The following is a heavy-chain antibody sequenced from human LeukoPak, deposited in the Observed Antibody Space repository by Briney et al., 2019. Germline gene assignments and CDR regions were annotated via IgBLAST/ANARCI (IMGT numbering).Heavy chain of an antibody. CDR3: ARGHLMGASGY. J-gene: IGHJ4*02. V-gene: IGHV1-18*04. Sequence: ASVKVSCKASGYTFSSYYMHWVRQAPGQGLEWMGWISAYNGNTNYAQKLQGRVTMTTDTSTSTAYMELSRLRSDDTAAYYCARGHLMGASGYWGQGTLVTVSS. D-gene: IGHD1-26*01. CDR2: ISAYNGNT. CDR1: GYTFSSYY.